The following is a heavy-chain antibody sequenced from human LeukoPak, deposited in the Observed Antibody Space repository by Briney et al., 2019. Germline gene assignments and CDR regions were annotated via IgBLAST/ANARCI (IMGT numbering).Heavy chain of an antibody. Sequence: GGSLRLSCAASGFTFSSYGMHWVRQAPGKGLEWVSYISSSSSTIYYADSVKGRFTISRDNAKNSLYLQMNSLRAEDTAVYSCSKIFGFGPIDSWGQGTLVTVSS. D-gene: IGHD3-16*01. V-gene: IGHV3-48*01. J-gene: IGHJ4*02. CDR2: ISSSSSTI. CDR3: SKIFGFGPIDS. CDR1: GFTFSSYG.